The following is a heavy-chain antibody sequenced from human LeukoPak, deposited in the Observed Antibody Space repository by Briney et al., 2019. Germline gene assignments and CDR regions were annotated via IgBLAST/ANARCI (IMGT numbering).Heavy chain of an antibody. CDR2: ISSSSSYT. V-gene: IGHV3-11*06. D-gene: IGHD3-22*01. J-gene: IGHJ6*02. CDR1: GFTFSDYY. CDR3: AREWYYYDSSGYQYYYGMDV. Sequence: GGSLRLSCAAPGFTFSDYYMSWIRQAPGKGLEWVSYISSSSSYTNYADSVKGRFTISRDNAKNSLYLQMNSLRAEDTAVYYCAREWYYYDSSGYQYYYGMDVWGQGTTVTVSS.